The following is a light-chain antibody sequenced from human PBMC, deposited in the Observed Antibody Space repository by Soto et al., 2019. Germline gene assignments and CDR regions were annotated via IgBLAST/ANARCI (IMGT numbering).Light chain of an antibody. CDR1: QSISNW. Sequence: DIHMTQSPSTLPASVGDRVTITCRASQSISNWLAWYQQKPGKAPELLIFDASNLKSGVSSRFSGSGSGTEFTLTISRLQPDDVATYYCQQYNTFLTFGGGTKVDIK. J-gene: IGKJ4*01. V-gene: IGKV1-5*01. CDR3: QQYNTFLT. CDR2: DAS.